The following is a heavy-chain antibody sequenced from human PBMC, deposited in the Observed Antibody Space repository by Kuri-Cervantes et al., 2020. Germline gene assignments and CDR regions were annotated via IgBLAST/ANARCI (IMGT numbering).Heavy chain of an antibody. V-gene: IGHV1-18*01. CDR3: ARGLAPTTVVTPSGFDY. CDR2: ISAYNGNT. CDR1: GYTLTSYG. Sequence: ASVKVSCKVSGYTLTSYGVSWVRQAPGQELQWMGWISAYNGNTNYAQKFQGRVTMSTDTSTSTAYMELRSLRTDHTAVYYCARGLAPTTVVTPSGFDYWGQGPLVTSPQ. J-gene: IGHJ4*02. D-gene: IGHD4-23*01.